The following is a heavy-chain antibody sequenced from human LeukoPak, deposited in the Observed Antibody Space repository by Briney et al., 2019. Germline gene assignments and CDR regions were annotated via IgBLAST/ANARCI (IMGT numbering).Heavy chain of an antibody. J-gene: IGHJ4*02. CDR3: ASFSGTYYDD. D-gene: IGHD1-26*01. CDR1: GGSISSYY. CDR2: LYYSGIT. Sequence: SETLSLTCTVSGGSISSYYWSWIRQPPGKGLEWVGYLYYSGITNYNPSLKSRVTISVDTSKNQFSLKLSSVTAADTAVYYCASFSGTYYDDWGQGTLVTVSS. V-gene: IGHV4-59*01.